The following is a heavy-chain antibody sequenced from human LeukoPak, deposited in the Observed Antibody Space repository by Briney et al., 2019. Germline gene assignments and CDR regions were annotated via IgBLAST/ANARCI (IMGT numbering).Heavy chain of an antibody. D-gene: IGHD2-15*01. V-gene: IGHV4-59*08. J-gene: IGHJ4*02. CDR3: ASGANGVVFEAFDY. CDR1: GGSFSSYY. CDR2: IYYSGTT. Sequence: SETLSLTCAVYGGSFSSYYWSWIRQPPGKGLEWIGYIYYSGTTNYNPSLKSRVTISVDTSRNQFSLRLSSVTAADTAVYYCASGANGVVFEAFDYWGQGTLVTVSS.